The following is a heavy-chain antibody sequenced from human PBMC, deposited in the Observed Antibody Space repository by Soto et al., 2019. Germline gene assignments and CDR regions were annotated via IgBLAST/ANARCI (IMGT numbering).Heavy chain of an antibody. CDR3: ARAPTRMITFGGVIVMAPPHFEY. CDR2: INAGNGNT. J-gene: IGHJ4*02. CDR1: GYTFTSYA. D-gene: IGHD3-16*02. Sequence: ASVKVSCKASGYTFTSYAMHWVRQAPGQRLEWMGWINAGNGNTKYSQKFQGRVSITRDTSASTAYMELSSLRSEDTAVYYCARAPTRMITFGGVIVMAPPHFEYSGQGTRATVPS. V-gene: IGHV1-3*01.